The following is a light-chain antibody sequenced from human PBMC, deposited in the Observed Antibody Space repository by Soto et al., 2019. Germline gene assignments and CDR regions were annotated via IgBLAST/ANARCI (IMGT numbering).Light chain of an antibody. CDR1: QSISSW. J-gene: IGKJ2*01. V-gene: IGKV1-5*03. CDR3: QQYNTYPYT. CDR2: KTS. Sequence: DIQMTQSPSTLSASVGDRVTITCRASQSISSWLAWYQQKPGKAPKLLIYKTSSLESGVPSRFSGSGSGTEFTLTISGLQPDDFATYYCQQYNTYPYTFGQGTKLGSK.